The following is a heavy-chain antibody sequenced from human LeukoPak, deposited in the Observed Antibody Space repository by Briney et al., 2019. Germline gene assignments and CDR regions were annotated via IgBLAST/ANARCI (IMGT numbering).Heavy chain of an antibody. Sequence: GGSLRLSCAASGFTFSSYAMHWVRQAPGKGLEWVAVISYDGSNKYYADSVKGRFTISRDNSKNTLYLQMNSLRAEDTAVYYCARVSTVTTISARHYYYYGMDVWGQGTTVTVSS. D-gene: IGHD4-17*01. V-gene: IGHV3-30-3*01. CDR1: GFTFSSYA. CDR3: ARVSTVTTISARHYYYYGMDV. J-gene: IGHJ6*02. CDR2: ISYDGSNK.